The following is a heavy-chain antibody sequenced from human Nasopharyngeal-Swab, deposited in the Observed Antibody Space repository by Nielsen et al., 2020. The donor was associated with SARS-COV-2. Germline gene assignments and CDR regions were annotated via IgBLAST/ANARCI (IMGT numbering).Heavy chain of an antibody. CDR2: INTNTGNP. CDR3: ARPGWEPYTYYYYGMDV. V-gene: IGHV7-4-1*02. J-gene: IGHJ6*02. CDR1: GYTFTSYD. D-gene: IGHD1-26*01. Sequence: ASVKVSCKASGYTFTSYDINWVRQATGQGLEWMGWINTNTGNPTYAQGFTGRFVFSLDTSVSTAYLQISSLKAEDTAVYYCARPGWEPYTYYYYGMDVWGQGTTVTVSS.